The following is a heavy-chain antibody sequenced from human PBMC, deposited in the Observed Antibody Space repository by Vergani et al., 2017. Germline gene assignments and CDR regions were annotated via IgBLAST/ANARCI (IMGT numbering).Heavy chain of an antibody. J-gene: IGHJ3*02. CDR2: IIPIFGTA. D-gene: IGHD3-22*01. CDR1: GGTFSSYA. Sequence: QVQLVQSGAEVKKPGSSVKVSCKASGGTFSSYAISWVRQAPGQGLEWMGRIIPIFGTANYAQKFQGRVTITADESTSTAYMELSSLSSDDTAVYYCAIGGXYYDNRWGYDAFDIWDQGTIVTVSS. V-gene: IGHV1-69*13. CDR3: AIGGXYYDNRWGYDAFDI.